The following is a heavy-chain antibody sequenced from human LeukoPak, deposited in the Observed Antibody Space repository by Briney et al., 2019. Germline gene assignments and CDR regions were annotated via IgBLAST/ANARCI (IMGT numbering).Heavy chain of an antibody. D-gene: IGHD3-22*01. CDR3: AREGLDYYDSSGYRK. CDR1: GYTFTGYY. V-gene: IGHV1-2*02. Sequence: ASVTVSFKASGYTFTGYYMHWVRQAPGQGVEWMGWINPNSGGTNYAQKFQGRVTITRDTAISTAYMELSRLRSDDTAVYYCAREGLDYYDSSGYRKWGQGTLVTVSS. J-gene: IGHJ4*02. CDR2: INPNSGGT.